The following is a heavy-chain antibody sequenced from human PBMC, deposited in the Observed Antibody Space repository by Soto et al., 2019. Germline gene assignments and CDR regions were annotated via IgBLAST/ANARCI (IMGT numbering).Heavy chain of an antibody. D-gene: IGHD6-19*01. CDR2: IWYDGSNK. J-gene: IGHJ6*02. CDR3: ARDLGAGTDISGMDV. V-gene: IGHV3-33*01. Sequence: QVQLVESGGGVVQPGRSLRLSCAASGFTFSSYGMHWVRQAPGKGLEWVAVIWYDGSNKYYADSVKGRFTISRDNSKNTMYLQMNSLRAEDTAVYYCARDLGAGTDISGMDVWGQGTTVTVSS. CDR1: GFTFSSYG.